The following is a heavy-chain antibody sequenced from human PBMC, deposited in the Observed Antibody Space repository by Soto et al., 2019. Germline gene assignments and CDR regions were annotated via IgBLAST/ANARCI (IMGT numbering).Heavy chain of an antibody. CDR3: ALDTPYYDILTGDY. J-gene: IGHJ4*02. CDR1: GGTFSSYA. CDR2: IIPIFGTA. D-gene: IGHD3-9*01. Sequence: SVKVSCKASGGTFSSYAISWVRQAPGQGLEWMGGIIPIFGTANYAQKFQGRVTITADESTSTAYMELSSLRSEDTAVYYCALDTPYYDILTGDYWGQGVLVTVS. V-gene: IGHV1-69*13.